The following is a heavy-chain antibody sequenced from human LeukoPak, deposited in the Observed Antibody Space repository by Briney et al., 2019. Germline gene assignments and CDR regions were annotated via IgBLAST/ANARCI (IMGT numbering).Heavy chain of an antibody. CDR1: RFTFTNYA. J-gene: IGHJ6*03. CDR2: ISGSGRST. Sequence: GGSLRLSCAASRFTFTNYAMSWVRQAPGKGLEWVPAISGSGRSTSYADSVKGRFTISRDNSKTTLYLQMNSLRAEDTAVYYCAKDLLSDYYYYYMDVWGKGTTVTVSS. D-gene: IGHD2-2*01. V-gene: IGHV3-23*01. CDR3: AKDLLSDYYYYYMDV.